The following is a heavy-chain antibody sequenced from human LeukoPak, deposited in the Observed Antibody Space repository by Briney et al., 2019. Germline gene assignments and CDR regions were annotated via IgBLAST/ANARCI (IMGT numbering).Heavy chain of an antibody. CDR2: ISYDESDT. CDR1: GFTFSSYA. Sequence: PGRSLRLSCAASGFTFSSYALHWVRQAPGKGLEWVAVISYDESDTYYADSVKGRFTISRDNAKNSLYLQMNSLRAEDTAVYYCARPKERWLQFPDYWGQGTLVTVSS. J-gene: IGHJ4*02. CDR3: ARPKERWLQFPDY. V-gene: IGHV3-30*04. D-gene: IGHD5-24*01.